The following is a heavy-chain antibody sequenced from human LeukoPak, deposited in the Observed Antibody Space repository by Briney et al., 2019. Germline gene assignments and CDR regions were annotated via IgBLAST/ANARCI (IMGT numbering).Heavy chain of an antibody. CDR1: GFTFDDYG. CDR3: ARGWIAVAGTDYYYYMDV. V-gene: IGHV3-20*04. CDR2: INWNGGST. Sequence: GGSLRLSCAASGFTFDDYGMSWVRQAPGKGLEWVSGINWNGGSTGYADSVKGRFTISRDNAKNSLYLQMNSLRAEDTALYYCARGWIAVAGTDYYYYMDVWGEGTTVTVSS. D-gene: IGHD6-19*01. J-gene: IGHJ6*03.